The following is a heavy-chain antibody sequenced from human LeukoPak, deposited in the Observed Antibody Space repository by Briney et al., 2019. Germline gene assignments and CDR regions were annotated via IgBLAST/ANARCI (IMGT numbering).Heavy chain of an antibody. D-gene: IGHD5-24*01. V-gene: IGHV1-46*01. CDR3: ARFQFTDGYNFRIGY. Sequence: SVKVSCKASGYTFTSYYMHWVRQAPGQGLEWMGIINPSGGSTSYAQRFQGRVTMTRDTSTSTVYMELSSLRSEDTAVYYCARFQFTDGYNFRIGYWGQGTLVTVSS. CDR1: GYTFTSYY. CDR2: INPSGGST. J-gene: IGHJ4*02.